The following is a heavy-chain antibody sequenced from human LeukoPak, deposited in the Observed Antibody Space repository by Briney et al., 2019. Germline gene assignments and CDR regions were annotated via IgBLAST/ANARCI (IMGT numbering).Heavy chain of an antibody. V-gene: IGHV4-34*01. CDR3: ARDRGLTMVRGVIDAYYYYYMDV. J-gene: IGHJ6*03. CDR2: INHSGST. Sequence: PSETLSLTCAVYGGSFSGYYWSWIRQPPGKGLEWIGEINHSGSTNYNPYLKSRVTISVDTSKNQFSLKLSSVTAADTAVYYCARDRGLTMVRGVIDAYYYYYMDVWGKGTTVTISS. CDR1: GGSFSGYY. D-gene: IGHD3-10*01.